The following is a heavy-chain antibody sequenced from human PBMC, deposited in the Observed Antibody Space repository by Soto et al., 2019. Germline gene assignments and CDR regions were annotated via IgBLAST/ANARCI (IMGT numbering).Heavy chain of an antibody. CDR3: ARDHADSGEIQHDF. Sequence: QVQLVESGGRVVQPGRSLRVSCAASGFTFSSYSMHWVRQAPGKGLEWVAFISSDGGTKFYADSVKGRFTISRDNSNNTLYLQVISLRAEDTALYYCARDHADSGEIQHDFWGQGTLVTVSS. CDR1: GFTFSSYS. J-gene: IGHJ4*02. D-gene: IGHD2-15*01. V-gene: IGHV3-30-3*01. CDR2: ISSDGGTK.